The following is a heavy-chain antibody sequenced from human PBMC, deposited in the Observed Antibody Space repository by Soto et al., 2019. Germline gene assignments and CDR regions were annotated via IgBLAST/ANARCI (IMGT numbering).Heavy chain of an antibody. CDR1: GGSFSGNY. V-gene: IGHV4-34*02. CDR3: ASGRGVRGSIITTYYSYGLDV. J-gene: IGHJ6*02. Sequence: QVQLQQWSAGLLKPSETLSLTSAVYGGSFSGNYRSWIRQPPGKGLEWIGEINHSGDTNYNPSLKSRVTISVDTSKNQFSLKLTSVTAADTAVYYCASGRGVRGSIITTYYSYGLDVWGQGTTVTVSS. D-gene: IGHD3-10*01. CDR2: INHSGDT.